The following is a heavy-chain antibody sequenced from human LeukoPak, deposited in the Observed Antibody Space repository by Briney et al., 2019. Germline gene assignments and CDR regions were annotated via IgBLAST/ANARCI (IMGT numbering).Heavy chain of an antibody. CDR3: ARVNGFGELLFNDAFDI. Sequence: GSSVTVSFTASGYTFTIYGISWVRQAPGPGMEWMGWISAYSGNTNYAQKLQGRVTMTTDTSTSTAYMELRSLRSDDTAVYYCARVNGFGELLFNDAFDIWGQGTMVTVSS. V-gene: IGHV1-18*01. CDR1: GYTFTIYG. D-gene: IGHD3-10*01. J-gene: IGHJ3*02. CDR2: ISAYSGNT.